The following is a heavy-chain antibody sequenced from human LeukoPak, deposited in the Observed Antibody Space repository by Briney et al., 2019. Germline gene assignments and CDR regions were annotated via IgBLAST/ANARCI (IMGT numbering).Heavy chain of an antibody. Sequence: QSGGSLRLSCAASGFTFSSYGMHWVRQAPGKGLEWVAVIWYDGSNKYYADSVKGRFTISRDNSKNTLYLQMNSLRAEDTAVYYCARSANYGGHAFFDYWGQGILVIVSS. J-gene: IGHJ4*02. CDR3: ARSANYGGHAFFDY. CDR2: IWYDGSNK. CDR1: GFTFSSYG. D-gene: IGHD4/OR15-4a*01. V-gene: IGHV3-33*01.